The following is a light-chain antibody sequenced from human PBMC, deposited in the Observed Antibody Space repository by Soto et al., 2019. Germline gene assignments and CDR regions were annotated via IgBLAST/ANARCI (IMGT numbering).Light chain of an antibody. J-gene: IGKJ5*01. Sequence: EIVMTQSPGTLSVSPGEGATLSCRASHSVSSNVAWYQQKPGQAPRLLIYGASTRATGIPARFSGSGSGTAFTLTISSLQSVDFGVYYCQQYKNWPPITFGQGTRLEIK. CDR1: HSVSSN. CDR2: GAS. CDR3: QQYKNWPPIT. V-gene: IGKV3D-15*01.